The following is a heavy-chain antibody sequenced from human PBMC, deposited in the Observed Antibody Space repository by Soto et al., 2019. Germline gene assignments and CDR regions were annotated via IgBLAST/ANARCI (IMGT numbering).Heavy chain of an antibody. J-gene: IGHJ4*02. D-gene: IGHD2-2*02. CDR1: GYTFTTYA. V-gene: IGHV1-3*01. CDR3: ARAGDDCSTTNCYMIDY. Sequence: QVQLVQSGVAVKKPGASVKVSCKASGYTFTTYAMHWVRQAPGQRLEWMGWINAGNGKTKYSQKFQGRVTITRDTSETTAYMELSSLRSEDTAVYYCARAGDDCSTTNCYMIDYWGQGTLVTVSS. CDR2: INAGNGKT.